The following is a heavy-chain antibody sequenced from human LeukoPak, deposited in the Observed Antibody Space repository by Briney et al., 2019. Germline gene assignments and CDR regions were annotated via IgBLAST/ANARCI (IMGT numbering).Heavy chain of an antibody. V-gene: IGHV4-39*07. CDR3: ASNSFDYYGSGSYSVDY. D-gene: IGHD3-10*01. J-gene: IGHJ4*02. Sequence: SETLSLTCTVSGGSISSNSYYWGWIRQPPGKGLEWIGEINHSGSTNYNPSLKSRVTISVDTSKNQFSLKLSSVTAADTAVYYCASNSFDYYGSGSYSVDYWGQRTLVTVSS. CDR2: INHSGST. CDR1: GGSISSNSYY.